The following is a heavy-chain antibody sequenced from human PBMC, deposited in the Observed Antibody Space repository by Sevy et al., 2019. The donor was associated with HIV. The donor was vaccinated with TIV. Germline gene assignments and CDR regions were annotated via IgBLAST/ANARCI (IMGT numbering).Heavy chain of an antibody. CDR1: GYTLTQLS. J-gene: IGHJ4*02. Sequence: ASVKVSCKVSGYTLTQLSMHWVRQAPGKGLEWMGSFDPEDGERIYAQKFQGRITMTEDTSTDTAYMDLSSLKSDDTAVYYCASVYYDFWSGYYPPLDWAQGTLVTVSS. D-gene: IGHD3-3*01. CDR2: FDPEDGER. V-gene: IGHV1-24*01. CDR3: ASVYYDFWSGYYPPLD.